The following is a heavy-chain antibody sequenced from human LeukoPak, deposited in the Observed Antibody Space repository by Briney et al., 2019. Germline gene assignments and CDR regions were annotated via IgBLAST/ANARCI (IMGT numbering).Heavy chain of an antibody. CDR3: VFSSGSLD. V-gene: IGHV3-21*04. CDR1: GFTFSSFK. Sequence: GGSLRLSCAASGFTFSSFKMTWVRQAPGKGLEWVASISPSSTYIYYGDSLKGRVTVSRDNAKSLLFLQMNSLRADDTAGYYCVFSSGSLDWGQGTLVTVSS. D-gene: IGHD1-1*01. J-gene: IGHJ4*02. CDR2: ISPSSTYI.